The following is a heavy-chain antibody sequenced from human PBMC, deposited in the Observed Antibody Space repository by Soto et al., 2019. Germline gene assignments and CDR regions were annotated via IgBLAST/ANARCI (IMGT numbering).Heavy chain of an antibody. CDR1: GFTFSSYA. CDR2: ISSKGGST. CDR3: VKFSENVEYYYDSSGLHY. Sequence: PGGSLRLSCSASGFTFSSYAMHWVRQAPGKGLEYVSAISSKGGSTYYADSEKGRFTISRDNSKNTLYIQISNLRAEDTAVNKCVKFSENVEYYYDSSGLHYWGQGTLVTVSS. J-gene: IGHJ4*02. D-gene: IGHD3-22*01. V-gene: IGHV3-64*05.